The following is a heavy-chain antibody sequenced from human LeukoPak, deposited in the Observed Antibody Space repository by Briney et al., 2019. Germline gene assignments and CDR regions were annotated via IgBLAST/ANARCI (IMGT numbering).Heavy chain of an antibody. D-gene: IGHD2-8*01. Sequence: WASVKVSCKASGGTFSNYTINWVRQAPGQGLEWMGGIIPIFGTAKYAQKFQGRVTISSDESTNTAYLELSSLRSEDTAVYYCATEGCPNGESHLFPWYNWLDAWGQGTLVTVSP. CDR3: ATEGCPNGESHLFPWYNWLDA. J-gene: IGHJ5*02. V-gene: IGHV1-69*13. CDR1: GGTFSNYT. CDR2: IIPIFGTA.